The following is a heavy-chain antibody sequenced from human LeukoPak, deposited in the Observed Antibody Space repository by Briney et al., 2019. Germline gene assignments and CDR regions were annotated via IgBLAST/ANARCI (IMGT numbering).Heavy chain of an antibody. V-gene: IGHV1-18*01. CDR3: ARAAHEFITGIAAAGPWDY. D-gene: IGHD6-13*01. CDR2: ISAYNGNT. CDR1: GYTFTSYG. J-gene: IGHJ4*02. Sequence: GASVKVSCKASGYTFTSYGISWVRQAPGQGLEWMGWISAYNGNTNYAQKLQGRVTMTTDTSTSTAYMELRSLRSDDTAVYYCARAAHEFITGIAAAGPWDYWGQGTLVTVSS.